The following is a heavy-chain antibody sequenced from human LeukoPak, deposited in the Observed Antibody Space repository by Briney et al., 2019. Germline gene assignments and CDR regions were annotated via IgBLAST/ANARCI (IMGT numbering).Heavy chain of an antibody. J-gene: IGHJ6*04. CDR3: AKWRSVLTPPDV. V-gene: IGHV3-23*01. Sequence: PGGSLRLSCAASGFTFSSYGMSWVRQAPGKGLEWVSGISGSGGNTYYADSVKGRFTISRDNSKNTLHLQMNSLRAEDMAVYYCAKWRSVLTPPDVWGKGTTVTISS. CDR2: ISGSGGNT. CDR1: GFTFSSYG. D-gene: IGHD2-8*01.